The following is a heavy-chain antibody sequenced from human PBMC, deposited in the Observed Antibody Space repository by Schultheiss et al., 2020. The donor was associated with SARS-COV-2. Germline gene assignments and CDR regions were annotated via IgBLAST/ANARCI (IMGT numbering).Heavy chain of an antibody. CDR1: GYSFTSYW. D-gene: IGHD3-22*01. CDR3: ARHPHSVDSSGYYYDY. Sequence: GESLKISCKGSGYSFTSYWIGWVRQMPGKGLEWMGIIYPGDSDTRYSPSFQGHVTISADKSISTAYLQWSSLKASDTAMYYCARHPHSVDSSGYYYDYWGQGTLVTVSS. J-gene: IGHJ4*02. V-gene: IGHV5-51*01. CDR2: IYPGDSDT.